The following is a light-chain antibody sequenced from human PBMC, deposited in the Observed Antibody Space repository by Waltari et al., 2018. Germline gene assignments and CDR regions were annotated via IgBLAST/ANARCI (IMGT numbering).Light chain of an antibody. J-gene: IGLJ2*01. V-gene: IGLV3-21*02. CDR3: QVWDSSSDPL. CDR2: DDT. Sequence: SYVVTQPPSVSVAPGQTARITCAGDKIGSHSGPWYQQKPGQAPVLVIYDDTDRPSGIPERFSGSSSGNTATLTIRRVEAGDEADYYSQVWDSSSDPLFGVGTKLTVL. CDR1: KIGSHS.